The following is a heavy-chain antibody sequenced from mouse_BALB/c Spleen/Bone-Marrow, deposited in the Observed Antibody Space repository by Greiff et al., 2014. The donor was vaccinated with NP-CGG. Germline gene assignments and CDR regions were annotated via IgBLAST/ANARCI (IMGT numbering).Heavy chain of an antibody. J-gene: IGHJ2*01. CDR1: GFTFSSFG. CDR2: ISSGSSTI. Sequence: EVKLVESGGGLVQPGGSRKLSWAASGFTFSSFGMHWVRQAPEKGLEWVAYISSGSSTIFYADTVKGRFTVSRDNPKNTLFLQMTSLRPEDTAMYYCTRGGNWDDFDYWGQGTTLTVSS. CDR3: TRGGNWDDFDY. V-gene: IGHV5-17*02. D-gene: IGHD4-1*01.